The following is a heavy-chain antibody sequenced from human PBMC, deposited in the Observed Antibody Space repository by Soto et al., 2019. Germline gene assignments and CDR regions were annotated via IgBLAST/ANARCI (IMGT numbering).Heavy chain of an antibody. CDR2: IYYSGST. D-gene: IGHD6-6*01. CDR3: ARVGSSDWFDP. CDR1: GGSISSYY. V-gene: IGHV4-59*01. J-gene: IGHJ5*02. Sequence: SETLSLTCTVSGGSISSYYWSWIRQPPGKGLEWIGYIYYSGSTNYNPSLKSRVTISVDTSKNQFSLKLSSVTAADTAVYYCARVGSSDWFDPWGQGTLVTVSS.